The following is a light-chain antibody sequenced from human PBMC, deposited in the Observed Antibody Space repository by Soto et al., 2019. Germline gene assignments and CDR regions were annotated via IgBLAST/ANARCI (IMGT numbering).Light chain of an antibody. CDR2: DAS. J-gene: IGKJ1*01. CDR1: QSISSW. Sequence: DIHMTQSPSTLSASVGDRVTITCRASQSISSWLAWYQQKPGKAPKLLIYDASSLESGVPSRFSGSGSGTEFTLTISSLQPDDFATYYCQQYNSYSQWTFGQGTKVDI. V-gene: IGKV1-5*01. CDR3: QQYNSYSQWT.